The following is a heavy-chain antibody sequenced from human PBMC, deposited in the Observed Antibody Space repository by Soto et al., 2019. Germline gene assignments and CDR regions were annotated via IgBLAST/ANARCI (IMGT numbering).Heavy chain of an antibody. CDR2: IYYIGIT. V-gene: IGHV4-39*01. CDR1: GGCISSSSYY. D-gene: IGHD5-18*01. CDR3: AGCIQLWLLSSNWFDP. J-gene: IGHJ5*02. Sequence: SSETLSLTCTVSGGCISSSSYYWGWILQPPGKGLEWIVSIYYIGITYYNPSLKSRVTISVDTSKNQFSLKLSSVTAADTAVYYCAGCIQLWLLSSNWFDPWGQGTLVTVSS.